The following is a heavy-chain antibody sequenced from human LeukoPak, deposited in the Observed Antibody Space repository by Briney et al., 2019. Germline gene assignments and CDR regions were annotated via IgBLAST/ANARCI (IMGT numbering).Heavy chain of an antibody. CDR1: GFRFSAYA. CDR2: ISIDGNTQ. V-gene: IGHV3-30-3*01. J-gene: IGHJ6*02. CDR3: AREEYKYGLGALDV. Sequence: GGSLRLSCTASGFRFSAYAMQWVRQAPGKGLEWVAVISIDGNTQYYADSVRGRFSISRDNSKNTLYLEMSSLRGEDTGIFYCAREEYKYGLGALDVWGQGTTVTVS. D-gene: IGHD5-18*01.